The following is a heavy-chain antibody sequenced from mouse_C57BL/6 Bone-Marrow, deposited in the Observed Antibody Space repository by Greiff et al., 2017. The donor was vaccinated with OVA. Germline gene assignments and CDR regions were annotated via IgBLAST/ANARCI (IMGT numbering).Heavy chain of an antibody. D-gene: IGHD4-1*01. V-gene: IGHV1-55*01. J-gene: IGHJ2*01. CDR3: ARRELTGTFDY. CDR1: GYTFTSYW. Sequence: QVQLKESGAELVKPGASVKMSCKASGYTFTSYWITWVKQRPGQGLEWIGDIYPGSGSTNYNEKFKSKATLTVDTSSSTAYMQLSSLTSEDSAVYYCARRELTGTFDYWGQGTTLTVSS. CDR2: IYPGSGST.